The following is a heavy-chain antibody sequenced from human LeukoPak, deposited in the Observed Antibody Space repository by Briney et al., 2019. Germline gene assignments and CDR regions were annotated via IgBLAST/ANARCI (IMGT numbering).Heavy chain of an antibody. Sequence: GASVKVPCKASGYTFTGYYMHWVRQAPGQGLEWMGWINPNSGGTNYAQKFQGRVTMTRDTSISTAYMELSRLRSDDTAVYYCARVGTIFGVGSTYYFDYWGQGTLVTVSS. CDR1: GYTFTGYY. D-gene: IGHD3-3*01. CDR2: INPNSGGT. J-gene: IGHJ4*02. V-gene: IGHV1-2*02. CDR3: ARVGTIFGVGSTYYFDY.